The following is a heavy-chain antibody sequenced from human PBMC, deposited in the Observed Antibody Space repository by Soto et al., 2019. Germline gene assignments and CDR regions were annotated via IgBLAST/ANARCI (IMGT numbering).Heavy chain of an antibody. CDR3: ASGTFNDISFDS. D-gene: IGHD2-21*01. J-gene: IGHJ4*02. V-gene: IGHV4-31*03. Sequence: QVQLQESGPGLVKPSQTLTLTCSVSGGSIVTGGFYWSWARQLPGKGLQWIGYIYYTGAAYYNPALKSRVVISLDTSANQFSLSLTSLTAADTAVYYCASGTFNDISFDSWGQGRLVTVSS. CDR1: GGSIVTGGFY. CDR2: IYYTGAA.